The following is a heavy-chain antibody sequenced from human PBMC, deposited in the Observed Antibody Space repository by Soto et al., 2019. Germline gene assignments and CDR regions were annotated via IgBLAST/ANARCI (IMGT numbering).Heavy chain of an antibody. J-gene: IGHJ4*02. V-gene: IGHV3-21*01. CDR3: AREGFDSSGYYRGLDY. D-gene: IGHD3-22*01. CDR1: GFTFSSYS. Sequence: PGGSLRLSCAASGFTFSSYSMNWVRQAPGKGLECVSSISSSSSYIYYADSVKGRFTISRDNAKNSLYLQMNSLRAEDTAVYYCAREGFDSSGYYRGLDYWGQGTLVTVSS. CDR2: ISSSSSYI.